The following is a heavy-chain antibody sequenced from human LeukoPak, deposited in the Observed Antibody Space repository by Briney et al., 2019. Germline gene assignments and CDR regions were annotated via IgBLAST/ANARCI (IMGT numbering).Heavy chain of an antibody. J-gene: IGHJ4*02. V-gene: IGHV1-69*13. CDR1: GGTFSSYA. CDR3: ARDPGGEWLLLCY. D-gene: IGHD3-3*01. Sequence: AASVKVSCKASGGTFSSYAISWVRQAPGQGLEWMGGIIPIFGTANYAQQFQGRVTITADESTSPAYMERSSLRSEDTAVYYCARDPGGEWLLLCYWGQGSLVTVSS. CDR2: IIPIFGTA.